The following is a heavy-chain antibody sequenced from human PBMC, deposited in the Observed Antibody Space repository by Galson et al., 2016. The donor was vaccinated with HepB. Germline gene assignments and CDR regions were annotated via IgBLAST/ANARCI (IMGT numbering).Heavy chain of an antibody. CDR1: GYTFTTSG. V-gene: IGHV1-18*01. D-gene: IGHD2-2*01. CDR3: ARDRSGRAAGGKVIPAARGRFDF. Sequence: SVKVSCKASGYTFTTSGISWMRQAPGQGLEWMGWISAYNSNTNYAQNLQGRVTMTTDTSTNTAYMELRRLRSDDTAIYYCARDRSGRAAGGKVIPAARGRFDFWGQGTLVTVSS. CDR2: ISAYNSNT. J-gene: IGHJ4*02.